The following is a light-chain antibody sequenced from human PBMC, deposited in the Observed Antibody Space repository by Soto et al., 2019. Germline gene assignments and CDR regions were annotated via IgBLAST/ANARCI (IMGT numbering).Light chain of an antibody. V-gene: IGKV1-5*01. CDR2: DAS. Sequence: DIQMTQSPSTLSGSVGDRVTITCRASQSISSWLARYQQKPGKAPKLLIYDASSLESGVPSRFSGSGSGTEFTLTISSLQPDDFATYYCQQYNSYSRTFGQGTKVDIK. CDR3: QQYNSYSRT. J-gene: IGKJ1*01. CDR1: QSISSW.